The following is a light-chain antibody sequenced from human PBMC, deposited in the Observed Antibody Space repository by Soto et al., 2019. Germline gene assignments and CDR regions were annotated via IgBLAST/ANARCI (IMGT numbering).Light chain of an antibody. CDR1: QTIRSW. CDR3: QQYNSYST. CDR2: DAS. V-gene: IGKV1-5*01. J-gene: IGKJ1*01. Sequence: DIQMTQSPSTLSGSVGNRVTITCRASQTIRSWLAWYQQKPGKAPKLLIYDASTLQSGVPSRFSGSGSGTEFTLTISSFQPDDFATYYCQQYNSYSTFGQGTKVDIK.